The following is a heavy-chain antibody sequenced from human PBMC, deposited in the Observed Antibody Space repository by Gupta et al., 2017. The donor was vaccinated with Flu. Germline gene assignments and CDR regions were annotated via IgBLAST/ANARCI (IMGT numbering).Heavy chain of an antibody. D-gene: IGHD2-15*01. J-gene: IGHJ5*02. CDR3: AKCDITCYHNWFDP. CDR2: INPHGTTT. Sequence: STYAMAWVRQAPGLGLEWVSSINPHGTTTVYADSVRGRFTISRDNSKNTLFLHMNSLRAEDTAIYYCAKCDITCYHNWFDPWGQGTLVTVSS. CDR1: STYA. V-gene: IGHV3-23*01.